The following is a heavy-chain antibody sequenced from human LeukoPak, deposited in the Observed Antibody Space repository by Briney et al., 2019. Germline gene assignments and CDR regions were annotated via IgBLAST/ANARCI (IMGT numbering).Heavy chain of an antibody. CDR3: AKDSMVRGVKWYYGMDV. Sequence: GGSLRLSCAASGFTFSDYYMSWIRQAPGKGLEWVSYISSSGSTIYYADSVKGRFTISRDNSKNTLYLQMNSLRAEDTAVYYCAKDSMVRGVKWYYGMDVWGQGTTVTVSS. CDR2: ISSSGSTI. J-gene: IGHJ6*02. CDR1: GFTFSDYY. D-gene: IGHD3-10*01. V-gene: IGHV3-11*01.